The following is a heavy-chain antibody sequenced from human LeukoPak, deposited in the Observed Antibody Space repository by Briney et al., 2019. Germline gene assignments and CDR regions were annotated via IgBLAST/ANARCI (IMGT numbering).Heavy chain of an antibody. CDR3: ARPDYDFWSGYRY. Sequence: GRSLRLSCAPSGFTFSSYAMHWVRQAPGKGREYVAAISSIGGSTYYANAMKGRFTISRDNTKNTLYLQMSSLRAEVMAVYYCARPDYDFWSGYRYWGQGTLVTVSS. CDR2: ISSIGGST. D-gene: IGHD3-3*01. J-gene: IGHJ4*02. V-gene: IGHV3-64*01. CDR1: GFTFSSYA.